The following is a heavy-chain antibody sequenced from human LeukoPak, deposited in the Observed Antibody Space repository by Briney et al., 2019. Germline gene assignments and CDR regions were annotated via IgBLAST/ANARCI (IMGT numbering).Heavy chain of an antibody. CDR2: ISYDGSNK. Sequence: PGGSLRLSCAASGFTFSSYAMHWVRQAPGKGLEWVAVISYDGSNKYYADSVKGRFTISRDNSKNTLYLQMNSLRAEDTAVYYCARAESGRIYYFDYWGQGTLVTVSS. D-gene: IGHD3-10*01. CDR1: GFTFSSYA. CDR3: ARAESGRIYYFDY. J-gene: IGHJ4*02. V-gene: IGHV3-30-3*01.